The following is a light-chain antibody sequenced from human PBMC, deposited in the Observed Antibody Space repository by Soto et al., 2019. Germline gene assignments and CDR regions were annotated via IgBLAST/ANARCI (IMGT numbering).Light chain of an antibody. Sequence: QTVVTQEPSFSVSPGGTVTLTCGLNSGSVSSRHYPTWYQQTPGQPPRAPIYNTNTRSSGVPDRFSGSMLGNKAALTITGAQADDESEYFCLLDMGNGIRVFGGGTKLTVL. J-gene: IGLJ3*02. CDR2: NTN. CDR1: SGSVSSRHY. V-gene: IGLV8-61*01. CDR3: LLDMGNGIRV.